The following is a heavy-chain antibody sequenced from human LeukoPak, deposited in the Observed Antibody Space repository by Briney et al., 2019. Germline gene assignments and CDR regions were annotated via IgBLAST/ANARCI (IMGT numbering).Heavy chain of an antibody. D-gene: IGHD3-10*01. CDR3: ARDYYYGSGSYNWFDP. Sequence: ASVKVSCKASGGTFSSYTISWVRQAPGQGLEWMGRVIPILGIANYAQKFQGRVTITADKSTSTAYMELSSLRSEDTAVYYCARDYYYGSGSYNWFDPWGQGTLVTVSS. J-gene: IGHJ5*02. CDR1: GGTFSSYT. V-gene: IGHV1-69*04. CDR2: VIPILGIA.